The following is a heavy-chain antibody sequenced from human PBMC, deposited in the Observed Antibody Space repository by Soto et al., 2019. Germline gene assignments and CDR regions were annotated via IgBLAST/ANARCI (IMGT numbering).Heavy chain of an antibody. Sequence: QLQLQESGPGLVKPSETLSLTCTVSGGSISSSSYYWGWIRQPPGKGLEWIGSIYYSGSTYYNPSLKSRVTISVDTSKNQFSLKLSSVTAADTAVYYCITSTTVVNKGSDYWGQGTLVTVSS. J-gene: IGHJ4*02. V-gene: IGHV4-39*01. D-gene: IGHD4-17*01. CDR1: GGSISSSSYY. CDR3: ITSTTVVNKGSDY. CDR2: IYYSGST.